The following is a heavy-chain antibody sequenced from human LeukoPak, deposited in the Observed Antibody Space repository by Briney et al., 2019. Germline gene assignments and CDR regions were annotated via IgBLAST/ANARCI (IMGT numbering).Heavy chain of an antibody. V-gene: IGHV1-46*01. Sequence: ASVKVSCKASGYTFTSYYMHWVRQAPGQGLEWMGIINPSGGSTSYAQKFQGRVTMTRDTSTSTVYMKLSSLRSEDTAVYYCARDRNYDSSQYNWFDPWGQGTLVTVSS. J-gene: IGHJ5*02. D-gene: IGHD3-22*01. CDR1: GYTFTSYY. CDR2: INPSGGST. CDR3: ARDRNYDSSQYNWFDP.